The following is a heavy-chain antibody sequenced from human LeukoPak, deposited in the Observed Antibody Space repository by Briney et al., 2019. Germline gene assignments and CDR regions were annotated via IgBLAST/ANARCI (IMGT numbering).Heavy chain of an antibody. D-gene: IGHD2-15*01. Sequence: SETLSLTCTVSGGSISSYYWSWIRQPPGKGLEWIGYIYDSGSTNYNPSLKSRVTISVDTSKNQFSLKLSSVTAADTAVYYCARDRGVVVAAGRGWFDPWGQGTLVTVSS. CDR1: GGSISSYY. CDR3: ARDRGVVVAAGRGWFDP. V-gene: IGHV4-59*01. CDR2: IYDSGST. J-gene: IGHJ5*02.